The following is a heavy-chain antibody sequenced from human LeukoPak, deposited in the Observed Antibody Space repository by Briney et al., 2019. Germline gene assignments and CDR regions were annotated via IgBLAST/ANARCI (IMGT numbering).Heavy chain of an antibody. CDR2: VSAKTGDT. Sequence: ASLWVSCKTSGVTFTNYVITAVRQAPGQGLEWVGWVSAKTGDTNYAQKFHGRVTMTTDTSTSTVYMELRSLRSDDKAVFYCAIVLASIIDYWGQGTLVTVSS. J-gene: IGHJ4*02. D-gene: IGHD5/OR15-5a*01. CDR1: GVTFTNYV. V-gene: IGHV1-18*01. CDR3: AIVLASIIDY.